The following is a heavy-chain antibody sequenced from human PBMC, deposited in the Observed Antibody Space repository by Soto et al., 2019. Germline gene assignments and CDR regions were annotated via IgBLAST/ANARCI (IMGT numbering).Heavy chain of an antibody. D-gene: IGHD3-10*01. CDR2: VHHSWGS. CDR3: ARQGFGPLHGLVDV. Sequence: QVQLQESGPGLVKPSETLSLSCTVSGGYISRYYWSWFRQSPGKRMEWIGYVHHSWGSSYNPSLQSRVAISLDTSRSQFPLKVPSGTATDTAVYYCARQGFGPLHGLVDVWGQGTTVTVSS. J-gene: IGHJ6*02. V-gene: IGHV4-59*08. CDR1: GGYISRYY.